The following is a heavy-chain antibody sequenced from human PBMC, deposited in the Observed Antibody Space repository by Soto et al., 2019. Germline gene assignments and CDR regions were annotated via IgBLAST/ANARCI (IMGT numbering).Heavy chain of an antibody. CDR2: IYPDDSDT. Sequence: GESLKISCKASGFSVANYWIAWVRQLPGKGLEYMGIIYPDDSDTKYSPSFQGQVTISADKSISTAYLQWSSLKASDTAMYYCARHGRGSSGYYYYYYGVDVWGQGTTVTVSS. D-gene: IGHD3-22*01. V-gene: IGHV5-51*01. J-gene: IGHJ6*02. CDR1: GFSVANYW. CDR3: ARHGRGSSGYYYYYYGVDV.